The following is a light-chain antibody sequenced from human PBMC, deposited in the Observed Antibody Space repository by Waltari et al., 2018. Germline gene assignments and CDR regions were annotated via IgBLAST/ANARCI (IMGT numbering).Light chain of an antibody. CDR3: QQYYSSPLT. CDR1: QSVLFRSSNKNY. CDR2: WAS. J-gene: IGKJ4*01. V-gene: IGKV4-1*01. Sequence: DFVMTQSPDSLAVSLGERATINCKSSQSVLFRSSNKNYLAWYQQKPGQPPKLLIYWASTRESGVPDRFSGSGSGTDFTLTISRLQAEDVAVYYCQQYYSSPLTFGGGTKVEIK.